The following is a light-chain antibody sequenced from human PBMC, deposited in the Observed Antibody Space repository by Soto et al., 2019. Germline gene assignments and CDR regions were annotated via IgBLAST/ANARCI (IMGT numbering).Light chain of an antibody. J-gene: IGLJ3*02. CDR1: SSDVGGYNY. Sequence: QSALTQPASVSGSPGQSITISCTGTSSDVGGYNYVSWYQQHPGKAPKLIISDVTNRPSGVSIRFSGSKSGNTASLAISGLQADDAADYYCSSYTSSSTLVFGGGTKLTVL. V-gene: IGLV2-14*01. CDR3: SSYTSSSTLV. CDR2: DVT.